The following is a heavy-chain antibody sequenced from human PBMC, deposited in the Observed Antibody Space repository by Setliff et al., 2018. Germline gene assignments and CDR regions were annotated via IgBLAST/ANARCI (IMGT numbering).Heavy chain of an antibody. Sequence: GASVKVSCKASGYTFTSYDINWVRQATGQGLEWMGWMNPNSGNTGYAQKFQGRVTMTRNTSISTAYMDLSSLRFEDTAVYYCARGGLWFGELLWKYYYYGMDVWGQGTTVTVSS. D-gene: IGHD3-10*01. CDR3: ARGGLWFGELLWKYYYYGMDV. V-gene: IGHV1-8*02. J-gene: IGHJ6*02. CDR2: MNPNSGNT. CDR1: GYTFTSYD.